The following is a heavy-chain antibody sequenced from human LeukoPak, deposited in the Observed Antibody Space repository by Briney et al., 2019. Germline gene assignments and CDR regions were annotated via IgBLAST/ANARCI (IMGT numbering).Heavy chain of an antibody. CDR1: GFTVSSNY. D-gene: IGHD3-3*01. CDR3: AKDDFWSGPPGY. V-gene: IGHV3-66*01. CDR2: IYSGGST. J-gene: IGHJ4*02. Sequence: GGSLRLSCAASGFTVSSNYMSWVRQAPGKGLEWVSVIYSGGSTYYADSVKGRFTISRDNSKNTLYLQMNSLRAEDTAVYYCAKDDFWSGPPGYWGQGTLVSVSS.